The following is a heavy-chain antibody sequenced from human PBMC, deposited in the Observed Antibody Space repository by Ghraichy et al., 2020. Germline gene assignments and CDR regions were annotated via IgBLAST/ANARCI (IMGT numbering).Heavy chain of an antibody. V-gene: IGHV1-69*04. J-gene: IGHJ6*02. CDR2: IIPILGLA. Sequence: SVKVSCKASGGTFSSYAISWVRQAPGQGLEWMGRIIPILGLANYAQKFQGRVTITADKSTSTAYMELSSLRSEDTAVYYCTRGHHTAYGMDVWGQGTTVTVSS. CDR3: TRGHHTAYGMDV. D-gene: IGHD5-18*01. CDR1: GGTFSSYA.